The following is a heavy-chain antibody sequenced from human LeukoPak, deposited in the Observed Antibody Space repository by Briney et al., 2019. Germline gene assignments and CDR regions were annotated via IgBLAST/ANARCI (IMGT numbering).Heavy chain of an antibody. D-gene: IGHD6-13*01. CDR1: GGSISSFY. J-gene: IGHJ3*02. Sequence: SETLSLTCTVSGGSISSFYWSWIRQPPGKGLEWIGYIFYSGSTNYNPSLKSRVTISVDTSKTQFSLKLSSVTAADTAVYYCARDSGYSSSWYAFDIWGQGTMVTVSS. CDR2: IFYSGST. V-gene: IGHV4-59*01. CDR3: ARDSGYSSSWYAFDI.